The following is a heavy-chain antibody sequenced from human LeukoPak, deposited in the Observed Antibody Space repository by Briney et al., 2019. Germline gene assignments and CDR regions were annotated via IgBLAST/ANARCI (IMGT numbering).Heavy chain of an antibody. CDR1: GLTFNMYW. D-gene: IGHD1-1*01. J-gene: IGHJ6*02. CDR3: ASQLDPYYYYYGMDV. Sequence: GGSLRLSCAASGLTFNMYWMTWVRQAPGKGLEWVSVIYSGGSTYYADSVKGRFTISRDNFKNTLYLQMNSLRAEDTAVYYCASQLDPYYYYYGMDVWGQGTTVTVSS. V-gene: IGHV3-53*01. CDR2: IYSGGST.